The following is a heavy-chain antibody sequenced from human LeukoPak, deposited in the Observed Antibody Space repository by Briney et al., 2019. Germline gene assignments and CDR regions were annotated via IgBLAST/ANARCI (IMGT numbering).Heavy chain of an antibody. V-gene: IGHV3-23*01. CDR3: AKRGGAYYYDSSGYYYPSDYYFDY. D-gene: IGHD3-22*01. CDR2: IGGTGGNT. Sequence: GGSLRLSCAASGFTFSNYAMSWVRQAPGKGLEWVSSIGGTGGNTFYADSVRGRFTISRDNSKNTLYLQMNSLRAEDTAVYYCAKRGGAYYYDSSGYYYPSDYYFDYWGQGTLVTVSS. CDR1: GFTFSNYA. J-gene: IGHJ4*02.